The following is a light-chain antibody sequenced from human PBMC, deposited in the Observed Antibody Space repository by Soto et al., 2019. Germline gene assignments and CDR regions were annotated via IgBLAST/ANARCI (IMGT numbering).Light chain of an antibody. V-gene: IGKV3-11*01. Sequence: EIVLTQSPATLSLSPGERATLSCRASQSVSSYLAWYQQKPGQAPRLLIYDASNRATGIPARFSGSGSGTDFTLTTSSLEPEDFAVYYCQQRSNWPWTFSQGTKVEIK. J-gene: IGKJ1*01. CDR2: DAS. CDR3: QQRSNWPWT. CDR1: QSVSSY.